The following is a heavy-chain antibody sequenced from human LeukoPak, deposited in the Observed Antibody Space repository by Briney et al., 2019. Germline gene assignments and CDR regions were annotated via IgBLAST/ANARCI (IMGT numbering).Heavy chain of an antibody. D-gene: IGHD3-10*01. CDR2: ISWNSDNK. CDR1: GFTSDEYV. V-gene: IGHV3-9*02. J-gene: IGHJ6*02. Sequence: GGSLRLSCAVSGFTSDEYVMHWVRQAPGKGLEWVSGISWNSDNKGYAESVKGRFTISRDNAKSFLYLQMNSLRAEDTALYYCAKGEGSGMHHYGMDVWGQGTTVTVSS. CDR3: AKGEGSGMHHYGMDV.